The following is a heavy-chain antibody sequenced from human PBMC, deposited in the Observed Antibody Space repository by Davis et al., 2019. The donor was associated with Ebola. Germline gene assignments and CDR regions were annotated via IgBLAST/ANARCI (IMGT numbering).Heavy chain of an antibody. CDR2: ISYDGSNK. CDR1: GFSFNTYG. V-gene: IGHV3-30*03. J-gene: IGHJ6*02. Sequence: PGGSLRLSCAASGFSFNTYGMHWVRQAPGKGLEWVALISYDGSNKNYADSVKGRFTISRDNSNNTVYLQMNILRAEDTALYYCARFIAAAATRNFYGMDVWGQGTTVTVSS. CDR3: ARFIAAAATRNFYGMDV. D-gene: IGHD6-13*01.